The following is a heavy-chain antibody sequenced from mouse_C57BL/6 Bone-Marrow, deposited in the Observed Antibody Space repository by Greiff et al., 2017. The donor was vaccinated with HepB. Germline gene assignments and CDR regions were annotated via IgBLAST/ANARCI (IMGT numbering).Heavy chain of an antibody. CDR3: ARDYYGSKSPFAY. J-gene: IGHJ3*01. Sequence: EVKLQESGPGLVKPSQSLSLTCSVTGYSITSGYYWNWIRQFPGNKLEWMGYISYDGSNNYNPSLKNRISITRDTSKNQFFLKLNSVTTEDTATYYCARDYYGSKSPFAYWGQGTLVTVSA. D-gene: IGHD1-1*01. V-gene: IGHV3-6*01. CDR2: ISYDGSN. CDR1: GYSITSGYY.